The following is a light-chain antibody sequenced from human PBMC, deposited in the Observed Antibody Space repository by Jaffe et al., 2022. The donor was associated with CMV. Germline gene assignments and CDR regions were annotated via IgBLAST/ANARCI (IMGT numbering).Light chain of an antibody. J-gene: IGLJ2*01. CDR3: QSYDLTLNAVV. CDR2: GNI. Sequence: QAVLTQPPSVSGAPGQTVTISCTGSGSNIGANYDVAWYQHLPGAAPKLIIHGNINRPSDIPDRFSGSRSGASASLAITDLQADDEADYYCQSYDLTLNAVVFGGGTKLT. V-gene: IGLV1-40*01. CDR1: GSNIGANYD.